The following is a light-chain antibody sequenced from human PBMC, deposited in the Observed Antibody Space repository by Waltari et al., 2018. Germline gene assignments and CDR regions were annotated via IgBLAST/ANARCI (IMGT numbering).Light chain of an antibody. CDR1: QSGSSSY. CDR2: GAS. CDR3: QQYGSSPYT. V-gene: IGKV3-20*01. Sequence: ELVLTQSTGTLSLSPGERATLSCRASQSGSSSYLAWYQQKPGQAPRLLIYGASSRATGIPDRFSGSGSGTDFTLTISRLEPEDFAVYYCQQYGSSPYTFGQGTKLEIK. J-gene: IGKJ2*01.